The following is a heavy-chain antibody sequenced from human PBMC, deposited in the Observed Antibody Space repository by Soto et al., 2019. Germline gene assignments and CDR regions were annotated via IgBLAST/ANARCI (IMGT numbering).Heavy chain of an antibody. Sequence: GGSLRLSCAASGFTFSSYWMSWVRQAPGKGLEWVANIKQDGSEKYYVDSVKGRFTNSRDNAKNSLYLQMNSLRAEDTAVYYCARDRLGYCSSTSCYEGLDYYMDVWGKGTTVTVSS. CDR3: ARDRLGYCSSTSCYEGLDYYMDV. CDR2: IKQDGSEK. CDR1: GFTFSSYW. D-gene: IGHD2-2*01. J-gene: IGHJ6*03. V-gene: IGHV3-7*01.